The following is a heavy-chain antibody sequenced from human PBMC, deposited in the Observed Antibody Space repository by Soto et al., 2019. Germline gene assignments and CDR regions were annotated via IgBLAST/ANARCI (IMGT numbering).Heavy chain of an antibody. CDR3: ARALYYGDYSILMDYYGMDV. J-gene: IGHJ6*02. D-gene: IGHD4-17*01. Sequence: GGSLKLSCAAPGFTFSSYWMHWVRQAPGKGLVWVSRINSDGSSTSYADSVKGRFTISRDNAKNTLYLQMNSLRAEDTAVYYCARALYYGDYSILMDYYGMDVWGQGTTVTV. CDR1: GFTFSSYW. V-gene: IGHV3-74*01. CDR2: INSDGSST.